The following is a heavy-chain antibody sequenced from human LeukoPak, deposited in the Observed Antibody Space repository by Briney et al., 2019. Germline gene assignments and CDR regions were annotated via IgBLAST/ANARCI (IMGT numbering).Heavy chain of an antibody. Sequence: GASVKVSCKASGFTFTSSAMQWVRQARGQRLEWIGWIVVGSGNTNYAQKFQERVTITRDMSTSTTYMELSSLRAEDTAVYYCAKYTYSGSYWGQGTLVTVSS. J-gene: IGHJ4*02. CDR3: AKYTYSGSY. CDR1: GFTFTSSA. V-gene: IGHV1-58*02. CDR2: IVVGSGNT. D-gene: IGHD1-26*01.